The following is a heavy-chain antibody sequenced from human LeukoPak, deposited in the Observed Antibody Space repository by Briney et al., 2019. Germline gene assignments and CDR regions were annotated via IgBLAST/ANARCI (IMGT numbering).Heavy chain of an antibody. V-gene: IGHV4-61*05. J-gene: IGHJ6*03. CDR1: GGSISSSSYY. D-gene: IGHD6-13*01. Sequence: SETLSLTCTVSGGSISSSSYYWGWIRQPPGKGLEWIGYIYYSGSTNYNPSLKSRVTISVDTSKNQFSLKLSSVTAADTAVYYCARSDSSNWYDYYYMDVWGKGTTVTISS. CDR2: IYYSGST. CDR3: ARSDSSNWYDYYYMDV.